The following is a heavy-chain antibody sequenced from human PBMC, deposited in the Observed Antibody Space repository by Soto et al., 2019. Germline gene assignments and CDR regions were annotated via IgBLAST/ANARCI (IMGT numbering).Heavy chain of an antibody. J-gene: IGHJ6*02. V-gene: IGHV3-9*01. Sequence: GGSLRLSCAASGFTFDYYAMHWVRQAPGKGLEWVSGISWNSGSIGYADSVKGRFTISRDNAKNSLYLQMNSLRAEDTALYYCAKDRSSSEYYYYGMDVWGQGTTVTVSS. CDR3: AKDRSSSEYYYYGMDV. CDR2: ISWNSGSI. CDR1: GFTFDYYA. D-gene: IGHD6-6*01.